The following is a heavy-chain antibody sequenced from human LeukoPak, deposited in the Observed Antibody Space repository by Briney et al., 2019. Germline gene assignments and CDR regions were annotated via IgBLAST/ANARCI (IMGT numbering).Heavy chain of an antibody. Sequence: GASVKVSCKASGYTFTGYYMHWVRQAPGQGLEWMGRINPNSGGTNYAQKFQGRVTMTRDTSISTAYMELSRLRSDDTAVYYCARDPSTMVRGVIGLGYWGQGTLVTVSS. CDR1: GYTFTGYY. D-gene: IGHD3-10*01. V-gene: IGHV1-2*06. J-gene: IGHJ4*02. CDR2: INPNSGGT. CDR3: ARDPSTMVRGVIGLGY.